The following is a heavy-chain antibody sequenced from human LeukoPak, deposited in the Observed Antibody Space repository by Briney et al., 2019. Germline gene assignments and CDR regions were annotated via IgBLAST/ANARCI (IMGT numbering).Heavy chain of an antibody. D-gene: IGHD3-10*02. J-gene: IGHJ6*04. Sequence: GGSLRLSCEAFEFSFNKYSMNWVRQAPGKGLEWVSYISSSGSTIYYADSVKGRFTISRDNAKNSLYLQMNSLRAEDTAVYYCAELGITMIGGVWGKGTTVTVSS. CDR2: ISSSGSTI. V-gene: IGHV3-48*04. CDR3: AELGITMIGGV. CDR1: EFSFNKYS.